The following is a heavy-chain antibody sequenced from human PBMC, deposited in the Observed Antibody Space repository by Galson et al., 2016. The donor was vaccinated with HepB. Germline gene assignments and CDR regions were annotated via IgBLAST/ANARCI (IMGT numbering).Heavy chain of an antibody. CDR3: ARGPFDTSGHYLYYFDY. J-gene: IGHJ4*02. D-gene: IGHD3-22*01. V-gene: IGHV1-46*01. Sequence: SVKVSCKASGYTFTSYYIHWVRQAPGQGLEWMGIINPTAGSTVNAQKFQGRVTMTRDTSTSTVYMELSGLRSEDTAVYYCARGPFDTSGHYLYYFDYWGQGTLVTVSS. CDR1: GYTFTSYY. CDR2: INPTAGST.